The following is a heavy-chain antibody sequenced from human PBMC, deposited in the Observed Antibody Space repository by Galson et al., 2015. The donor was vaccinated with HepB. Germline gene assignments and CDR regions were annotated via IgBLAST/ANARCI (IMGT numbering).Heavy chain of an antibody. Sequence: SLRLSCAASGFTFSSYAMSWVRQAPGKGLEWVPTISGGGGSTYYADSVKGRFTISRDNSKNTLYLQMNSLRAEDTAVYYCAKASNRYCGGDCPVGYWGQGTLVTVSS. V-gene: IGHV3-23*01. D-gene: IGHD2-21*02. CDR1: GFTFSSYA. CDR3: AKASNRYCGGDCPVGY. CDR2: ISGGGGST. J-gene: IGHJ4*02.